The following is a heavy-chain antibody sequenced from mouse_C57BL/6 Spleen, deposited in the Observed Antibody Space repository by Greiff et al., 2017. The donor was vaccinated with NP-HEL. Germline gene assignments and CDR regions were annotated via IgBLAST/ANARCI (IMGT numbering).Heavy chain of an antibody. V-gene: IGHV5-17*01. J-gene: IGHJ4*01. CDR1: GFTFSDYG. CDR2: ISSGSSTI. CDR3: ARRDPLYSMDY. Sequence: EVKLMESGGGLVKPGGSLKLSCAASGFTFSDYGMHWVRQAPETGLEWVAYISSGSSTIYYADTVKGRFTISSDTDKTTLFRQMTSLSSEDTAMYYCARRDPLYSMDYWGQGTSVTVSS.